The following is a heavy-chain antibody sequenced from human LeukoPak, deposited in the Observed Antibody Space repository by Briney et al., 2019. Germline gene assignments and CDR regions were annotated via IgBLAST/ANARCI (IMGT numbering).Heavy chain of an antibody. CDR3: ARVAAVAGMDYYYYYMDV. J-gene: IGHJ6*03. CDR2: ISAYNGNT. V-gene: IGHV1-18*01. CDR1: GYTFTSYG. Sequence: ASVKVSCKASGYTFTSYGISWVRQAPGQGLEWKGWISAYNGNTNYAQKLQGRVTMTTDTSTSTAYMELRSLRSDDTAVYYCARVAAVAGMDYYYYYMDVWGKGTTVTISS. D-gene: IGHD6-19*01.